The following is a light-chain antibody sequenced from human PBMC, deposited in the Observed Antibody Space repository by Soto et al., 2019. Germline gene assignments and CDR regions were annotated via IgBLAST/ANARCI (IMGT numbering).Light chain of an antibody. V-gene: IGKV1-5*01. CDR3: QQYENYWT. CDR2: DAS. J-gene: IGKJ1*01. CDR1: QSISIW. Sequence: DIQMTQSPSTLSATAGDRVTITCRASQSISIWLAWYQHKPGKAPKLLIYDASNLDSGVPSRFSGSGSGTEFSLTISNLQPDDCATYYCQQYENYWTFGQGTRVEIK.